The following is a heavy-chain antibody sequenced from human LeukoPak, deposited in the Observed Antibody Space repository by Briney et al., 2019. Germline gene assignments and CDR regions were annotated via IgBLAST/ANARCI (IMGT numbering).Heavy chain of an antibody. Sequence: SETLSLTCTVSGGSISSHYWSWIRQPPGKGPEWIGYIHYTGNSNYNPSLKSRVTISVDTSKNQFSLKLSSVTAADTALYYCARDLYYYDSSGYYYGAFDIWGQGTMLTVSS. CDR2: IHYTGNS. CDR3: ARDLYYYDSSGYYYGAFDI. V-gene: IGHV4-59*11. J-gene: IGHJ3*02. D-gene: IGHD3-22*01. CDR1: GGSISSHY.